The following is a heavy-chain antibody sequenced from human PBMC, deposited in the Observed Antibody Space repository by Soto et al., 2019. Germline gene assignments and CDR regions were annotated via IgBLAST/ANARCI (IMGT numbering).Heavy chain of an antibody. CDR2: INHSGST. V-gene: IGHV4-39*07. D-gene: IGHD3-10*01. Sequence: SETLSLTCTVSGGSISSGGYYWSWIRQPPDKGLEWIGEINHSGSTNYNPSLKSRVTISVDTSKNQFSLKLSSVTAADTAVYYCARNRIRVWFGELSYFDPWGQGTLVTVSS. CDR1: GGSISSGGYY. J-gene: IGHJ5*02. CDR3: ARNRIRVWFGELSYFDP.